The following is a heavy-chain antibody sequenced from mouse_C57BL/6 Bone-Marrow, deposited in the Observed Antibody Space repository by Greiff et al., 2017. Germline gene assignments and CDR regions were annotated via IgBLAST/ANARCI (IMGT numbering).Heavy chain of an antibody. D-gene: IGHD2-1*01. Sequence: EVQLQQSGAELVRPGASVKLSCTASGFNIKDDYIHWVKQRPEQGLEWIGWIDPGIGDTEYASKFQGKATITSDTSSNTAYLQLGILTSEDTAVYYCSSLDGNYFDFWGQGTPLTVAS. CDR2: IDPGIGDT. CDR1: GFNIKDDY. CDR3: SSLDGNYFDF. J-gene: IGHJ2*01. V-gene: IGHV14-4*01.